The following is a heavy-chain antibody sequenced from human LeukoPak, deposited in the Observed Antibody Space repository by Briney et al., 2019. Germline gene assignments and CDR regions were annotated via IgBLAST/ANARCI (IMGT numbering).Heavy chain of an antibody. Sequence: PGGSLRLSCAASEFTLSSYSMNWVRQAPGKGLEWVSSISSRTTYIYYADSVKGRFTISRDNAKNSLYLQMNSLRAEDTAVYYCARDLLYDILTGPSFDYWGQGTLVTVSS. CDR1: EFTLSSYS. J-gene: IGHJ4*02. D-gene: IGHD3-9*01. V-gene: IGHV3-21*01. CDR3: ARDLLYDILTGPSFDY. CDR2: ISSRTTYI.